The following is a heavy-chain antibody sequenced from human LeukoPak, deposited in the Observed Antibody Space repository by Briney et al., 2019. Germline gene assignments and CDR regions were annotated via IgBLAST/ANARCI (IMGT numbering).Heavy chain of an antibody. V-gene: IGHV1-69*13. J-gene: IGHJ4*02. D-gene: IGHD6-6*01. CDR1: GYTFTSYA. Sequence: GASVKVSCKASGYTFTSYAMNWVRQAPGQGLEWMGGIIPIFGTANYAQKFQGRVTITADESTSTAYMELSSLRSEDTAVYYCARESSSSPPDYWGQGTLVTVSS. CDR3: ARESSSSPPDY. CDR2: IIPIFGTA.